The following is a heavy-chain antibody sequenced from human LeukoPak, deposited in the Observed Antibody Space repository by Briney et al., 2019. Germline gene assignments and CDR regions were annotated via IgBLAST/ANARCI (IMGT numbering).Heavy chain of an antibody. CDR1: GGTFSSYA. Sequence: SVKVSCKASGGTFSSYAISWVRQAPGQGLEWMGGIIPIFGTANYAQKFQGRVTITADESTSTAYMELSSLRSEDTAVYYCASGYCSSTSCSYGSPDAFDIWGQGTMVTVSS. CDR3: ASGYCSSTSCSYGSPDAFDI. D-gene: IGHD2-2*01. V-gene: IGHV1-69*13. J-gene: IGHJ3*02. CDR2: IIPIFGTA.